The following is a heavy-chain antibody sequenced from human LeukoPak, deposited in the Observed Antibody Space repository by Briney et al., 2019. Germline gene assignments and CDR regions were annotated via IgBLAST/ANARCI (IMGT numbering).Heavy chain of an antibody. Sequence: GKSLKISLPSSGYSFTNYWLGWVRQMPGQGLEWRGIIYPGDSNTRYSPSFQGQVTFSADKSVSTAYLQWSSLRASDTAIYYCARLSVTTALRLYYFDYWGQGTLVTVSS. D-gene: IGHD4-17*01. CDR3: ARLSVTTALRLYYFDY. J-gene: IGHJ4*02. CDR1: GYSFTNYW. CDR2: IYPGDSNT. V-gene: IGHV5-51*01.